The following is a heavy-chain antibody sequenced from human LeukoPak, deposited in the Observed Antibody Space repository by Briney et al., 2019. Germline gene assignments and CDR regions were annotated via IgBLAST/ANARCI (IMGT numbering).Heavy chain of an antibody. CDR3: ARECDWNDYAFDI. Sequence: ASVKVSCKASGYTFTGYYMHWVRQAPGQGLEWMGWINPNSGGTNYAQKFQGRVTMTRDTSISTAYMELSRLRSDDTAVYYCARECDWNDYAFDIWGQGTMVTVSS. J-gene: IGHJ3*02. D-gene: IGHD1-1*01. CDR2: INPNSGGT. CDR1: GYTFTGYY. V-gene: IGHV1-2*02.